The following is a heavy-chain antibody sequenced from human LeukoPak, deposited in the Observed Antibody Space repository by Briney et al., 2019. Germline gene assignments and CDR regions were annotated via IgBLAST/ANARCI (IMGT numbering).Heavy chain of an antibody. CDR3: ARGEYSSGWFRLYYYYYMDV. CDR1: GFTFSSYS. D-gene: IGHD6-19*01. J-gene: IGHJ6*03. Sequence: PGGSLRLSCAASGFTFSSYSMNWVRQAPGKGLEWVSSISSSSSYIYYADSVKGRFTISRDNAKNSLYLQMNSLRAEDTAVYYCARGEYSSGWFRLYYYYYMDVWGKGTTVTISS. V-gene: IGHV3-21*01. CDR2: ISSSSSYI.